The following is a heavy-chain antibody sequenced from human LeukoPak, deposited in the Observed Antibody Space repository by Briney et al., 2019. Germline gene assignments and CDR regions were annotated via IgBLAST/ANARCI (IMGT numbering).Heavy chain of an antibody. J-gene: IGHJ4*02. CDR3: ARDGNSSGWYNDY. Sequence: ASVKVSCKASGYTFTSYYMHWVRQAPGQGLDWMGIINPSGGSSSYAQKFQGRVTMTRDMSTSTVYMELSSLRSEDTAVYYCARDGNSSGWYNDYWGQGTLVTVYS. V-gene: IGHV1-46*01. D-gene: IGHD6-19*01. CDR2: INPSGGSS. CDR1: GYTFTSYY.